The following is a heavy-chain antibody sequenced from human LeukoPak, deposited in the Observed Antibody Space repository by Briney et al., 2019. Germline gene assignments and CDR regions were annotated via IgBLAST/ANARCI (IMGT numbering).Heavy chain of an antibody. J-gene: IGHJ4*02. D-gene: IGHD1-1*01. CDR1: GFTFSSHG. V-gene: IGHV3-23*01. CDR3: ARARRTAYDY. Sequence: GGTLRLSCAASGFTFSSHGMNWVRQAPGKGLEWVSGSSSIGGRTYYAEPVKGRFIITRDNSKNTLHLQMNSLRAEDTAVYYCARARRTAYDYWGQGTLVTVSS. CDR2: SSSIGGRT.